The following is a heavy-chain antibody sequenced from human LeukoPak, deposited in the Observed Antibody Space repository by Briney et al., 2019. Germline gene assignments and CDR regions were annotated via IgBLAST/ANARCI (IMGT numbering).Heavy chain of an antibody. Sequence: PGGSLRLSCGVSGVTFSIHEMNWVRQAPGKGLEWVSYISSGTTAIYYADSVKGRFTISRDNAKKSLYLQMSSLRAEDTAVYYCARRYCSSTSCTLDYWGQGTLVTVSS. CDR2: ISSGTTAI. D-gene: IGHD2-2*01. V-gene: IGHV3-48*03. CDR1: GVTFSIHE. J-gene: IGHJ4*02. CDR3: ARRYCSSTSCTLDY.